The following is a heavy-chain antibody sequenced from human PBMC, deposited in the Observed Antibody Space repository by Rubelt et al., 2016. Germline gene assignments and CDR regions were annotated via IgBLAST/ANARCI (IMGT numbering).Heavy chain of an antibody. J-gene: IGHJ4*02. D-gene: IGHD6-13*01. CDR1: GFTFSSYA. CDR3: AKDGRLAAAGRPDY. V-gene: IGHV3-23*01. Sequence: EVQLLESGGGLVQPGGSLRLSCAASGFTFSSYAMSWVRQAPGKGLEWVSAISGSGGSTYYADSVKGRFTISRDNSKNRLYLQMNSLGAEDTAVYYCAKDGRLAAAGRPDYWGQGTLVTVSS. CDR2: ISGSGGST.